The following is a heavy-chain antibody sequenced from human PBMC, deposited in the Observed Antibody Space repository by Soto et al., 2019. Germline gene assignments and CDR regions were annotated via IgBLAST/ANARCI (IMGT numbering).Heavy chain of an antibody. J-gene: IGHJ6*02. CDR1: GFTFSSYS. D-gene: IGHD4-17*01. Sequence: EVQLVESGGGLVKPGGSLRLSCAASGFTFSSYSMNWVRQAPGKGLEWVSSISSSSSYIYYADSVKGRFTISRDNAKNSRYLQMNSLRAEDTAVYYCARDNGDYPRHYGMDVWGQGTTVTVSS. CDR2: ISSSSSYI. V-gene: IGHV3-21*01. CDR3: ARDNGDYPRHYGMDV.